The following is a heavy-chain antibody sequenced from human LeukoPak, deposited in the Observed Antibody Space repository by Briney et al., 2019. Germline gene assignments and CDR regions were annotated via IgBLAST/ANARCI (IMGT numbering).Heavy chain of an antibody. CDR2: IIPILGIA. CDR3: AIGQGGWDNDY. J-gene: IGHJ4*02. Sequence: SVKVSCKASGGTFSSYAISWVRQAPGQGLEWMGRIIPILGIANYAQKLQGRVTITADKSTSTAYMELSSLRSEDTAVYCCAIGQGGWDNDYWGQGTLVTVSS. D-gene: IGHD6-19*01. V-gene: IGHV1-69*04. CDR1: GGTFSSYA.